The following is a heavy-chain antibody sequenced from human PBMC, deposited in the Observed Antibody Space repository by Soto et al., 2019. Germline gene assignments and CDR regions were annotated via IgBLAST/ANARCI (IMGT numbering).Heavy chain of an antibody. J-gene: IGHJ4*02. D-gene: IGHD3-3*01. Sequence: QVQLQESGPGLVKPSQTLSLTCTVSGGSISSGGYYWSWIRQHPGKGLEWIGYIYYSGSTYYNPSLKSRVNISVDTSKNQFSLKLSSVTAADTAVYYCARRAVFGRTPFFDYWGQGTLVTVSA. CDR3: ARRAVFGRTPFFDY. CDR2: IYYSGST. V-gene: IGHV4-31*03. CDR1: GGSISSGGYY.